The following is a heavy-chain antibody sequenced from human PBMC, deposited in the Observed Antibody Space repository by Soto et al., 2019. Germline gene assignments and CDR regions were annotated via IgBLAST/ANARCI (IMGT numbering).Heavy chain of an antibody. CDR2: IDPSDSYT. Sequence: RGESLKISCQGSGYSFTTYWISRVRQMPGKGLEWMGTIDPSDSYTNYSPSFEGPVTISADKSISTAYLQWSSLKASDTAIYYCARESTLTTHKYYDMDVWGQGTTVTVSS. CDR1: GYSFTTYW. CDR3: ARESTLTTHKYYDMDV. D-gene: IGHD4-4*01. J-gene: IGHJ6*02. V-gene: IGHV5-10-1*01.